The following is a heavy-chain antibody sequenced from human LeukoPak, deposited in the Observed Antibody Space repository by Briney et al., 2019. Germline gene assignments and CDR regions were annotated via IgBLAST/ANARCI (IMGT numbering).Heavy chain of an antibody. Sequence: GGSLRLSCAASGFTLSSYWMSWVRQAPGKGLEWVANIKQDGSEKYYVDSVKGRFTISRDNAKNSLYLQMNSLRVEDTAVYYCARDGFVGAADYWGQGTLVTVSS. CDR1: GFTLSSYW. CDR2: IKQDGSEK. CDR3: ARDGFVGAADY. D-gene: IGHD6-13*01. J-gene: IGHJ4*02. V-gene: IGHV3-7*01.